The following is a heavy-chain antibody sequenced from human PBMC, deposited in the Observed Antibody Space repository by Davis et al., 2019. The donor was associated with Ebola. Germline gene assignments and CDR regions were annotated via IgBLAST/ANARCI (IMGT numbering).Heavy chain of an antibody. D-gene: IGHD3-10*01. CDR2: IHPNSGGT. Sequence: ASAQVSCKASRYTLTSYYMHWVLQPPAQGLDWMGLIHPNSGGTNYAQKFQGRVTMTRDTSASTAYMELSSLRSEDTSVYYCARDRGGDYSFEYWGQGTLVTVPS. V-gene: IGHV1-2*06. CDR1: RYTLTSYY. J-gene: IGHJ4*02. CDR3: ARDRGGDYSFEY.